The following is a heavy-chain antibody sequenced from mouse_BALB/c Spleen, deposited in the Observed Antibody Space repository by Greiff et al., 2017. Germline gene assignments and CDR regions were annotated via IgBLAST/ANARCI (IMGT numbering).Heavy chain of an antibody. Sequence: EVKLVESGGGLVKPGGSLKLSCAASGFTFSDYYMYWVRQTPEKRLEWVATISDGGSYTYYPDSVKGRFTISRDNAKNNLYLQMSSLKSEDTAMYYCARDEGGLRGFAYWGQGTLVTVSA. CDR3: ARDEGGLRGFAY. J-gene: IGHJ3*01. D-gene: IGHD2-4*01. V-gene: IGHV5-4*02. CDR2: ISDGGSYT. CDR1: GFTFSDYY.